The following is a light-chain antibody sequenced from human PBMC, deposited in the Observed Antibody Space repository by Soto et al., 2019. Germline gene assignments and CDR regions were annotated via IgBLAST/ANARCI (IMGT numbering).Light chain of an antibody. CDR3: ATWDDSLSGVV. V-gene: IGLV1-47*01. CDR1: SSNIGVNY. Sequence: QYVLTQPPSASGTPGQRVTISCSGSSSNIGVNYVYWYQQLPGTAPKLLIYTNNQRPSGVPDRFSGSKSGTSASLAISGLRSEDEADYHCATWDDSLSGVVFGGGTKLTVL. CDR2: TNN. J-gene: IGLJ2*01.